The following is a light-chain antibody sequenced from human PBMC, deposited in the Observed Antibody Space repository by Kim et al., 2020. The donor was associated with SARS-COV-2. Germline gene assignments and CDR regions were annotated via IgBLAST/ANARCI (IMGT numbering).Light chain of an antibody. Sequence: GQKVTISCTGSSSNIGNNYVTWYQQLTGTAPTRLIYDNNKRPSGIPDRFSGSKSGTSATLGITGLQTGDEADYYCGTWDSSLSAWVFGGGTQLTVL. CDR3: GTWDSSLSAWV. CDR2: DNN. J-gene: IGLJ3*02. V-gene: IGLV1-51*01. CDR1: SSNIGNNY.